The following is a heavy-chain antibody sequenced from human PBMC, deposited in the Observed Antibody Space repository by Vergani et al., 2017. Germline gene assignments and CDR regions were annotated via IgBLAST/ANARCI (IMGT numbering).Heavy chain of an antibody. CDR3: ARGTTARPRIPGRYFDL. CDR2: INHSGST. CDR1: GGSFSGYY. Sequence: QVQLQQWGAGLLKPSETLSLTCAVYGGSFSGYYWSWIRQPPGKGLEWVGEINHSGSTNYNPSLKSRGTISVDTSKNQVSLKLSSVTAAATAVYYCARGTTARPRIPGRYFDLWGRGTLVTVSS. J-gene: IGHJ2*01. V-gene: IGHV4-34*01. D-gene: IGHD6-6*01.